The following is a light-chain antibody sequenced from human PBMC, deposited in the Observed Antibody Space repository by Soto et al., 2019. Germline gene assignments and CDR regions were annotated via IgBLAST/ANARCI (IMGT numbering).Light chain of an antibody. J-gene: IGKJ1*01. CDR2: DAF. V-gene: IGKV1-5*01. CDR1: QRIVVW. CDR3: QQYKSYPWT. Sequence: DIQMTQSPSTLSASVGERVNITCRASQRIVVWLAWYQQKVGKAPKLLIYDAFNLEIGVPSRFSGSGSVTEFTLTISSRQPDDLGIDYGQQYKSYPWTFGQGTKGEIK.